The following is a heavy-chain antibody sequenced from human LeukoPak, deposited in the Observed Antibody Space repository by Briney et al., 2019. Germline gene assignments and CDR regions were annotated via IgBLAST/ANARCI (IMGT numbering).Heavy chain of an antibody. Sequence: KPSQTLSLTCTVSGGSISSGGYYWSWIRQHPGKGLEWIGYIYYSGSTYYNPSLKSRVTISVDTSKNQFSLKLSSVTAADTAVYYCARPGPPYYYDSSGYPSGAFDIWGQGTMVTVSS. CDR2: IYYSGST. CDR1: GGSISSGGYY. J-gene: IGHJ3*02. V-gene: IGHV4-31*03. CDR3: ARPGPPYYYDSSGYPSGAFDI. D-gene: IGHD3-22*01.